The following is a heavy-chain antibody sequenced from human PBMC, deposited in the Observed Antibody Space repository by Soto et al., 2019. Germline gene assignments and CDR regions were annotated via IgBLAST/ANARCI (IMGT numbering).Heavy chain of an antibody. CDR3: ARHHVRGRTIAGAAEF. J-gene: IGHJ4*02. CDR1: GGSFSGYY. D-gene: IGHD6-13*01. Sequence: PSETLSLTCAVYGGSFSGYYWSWIRHPPGKGLEWIGEINHSGNTNYNPSLKSRVTISVDTSKNQLFLNLSSVTAADTAMYYCARHHVRGRTIAGAAEFWGQGTLVTVSS. CDR2: INHSGNT. V-gene: IGHV4-34*01.